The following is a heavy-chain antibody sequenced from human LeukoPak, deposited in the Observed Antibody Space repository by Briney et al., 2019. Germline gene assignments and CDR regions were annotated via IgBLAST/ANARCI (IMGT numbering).Heavy chain of an antibody. Sequence: GGSLRLSCAASGFTFSSYEMNWVRQAPGKGLEWVSSISSSSSYIYYADSVKGRFTISRDNAKNSLYLQMNSLRAEDTAVYYCARDSSNDRYYYYYMDVWGKGTTVTISS. J-gene: IGHJ6*03. CDR1: GFTFSSYE. D-gene: IGHD1-1*01. CDR2: ISSSSSYI. CDR3: ARDSSNDRYYYYYMDV. V-gene: IGHV3-21*01.